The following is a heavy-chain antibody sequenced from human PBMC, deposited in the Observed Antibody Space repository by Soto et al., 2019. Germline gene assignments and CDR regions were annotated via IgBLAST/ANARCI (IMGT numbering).Heavy chain of an antibody. CDR3: ASLLANSWLDS. V-gene: IGHV6-1*01. J-gene: IGHJ5*01. D-gene: IGHD3-3*02. Sequence: QVQLQQSGPGLVKPSQTLSLTCAISGDIVSSNSSTLDWIRQSPSIGLEWTGRTDYRSKLSNDSAFSVKGRLTIQPDTSNHQVSLHLYSLTPGDTAVYYCASLLANSWLDSWGQGTLVNVSS. CDR1: GDIVSSNSST. CDR2: TDYRSKLSN.